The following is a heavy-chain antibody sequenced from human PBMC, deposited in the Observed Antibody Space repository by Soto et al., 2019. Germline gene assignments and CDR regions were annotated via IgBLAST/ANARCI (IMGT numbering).Heavy chain of an antibody. V-gene: IGHV3-72*01. D-gene: IGHD2-21*01. CDR2: IKNRGGTYRT. CDR1: GFTFDDHW. CDR3: GDLGRGSWPFDC. J-gene: IGHJ4*02. Sequence: EVQVLESGGGLVQPGGSLRLSCVGSGFTFDDHWMDWVRQAPGKGLEWVGQIKNRGGTYRTNYAASVEGRFTSSRDDSKNSQYLQMNSLTTEDSAVYYCGDLGRGSWPFDCWGQGILVTVSS.